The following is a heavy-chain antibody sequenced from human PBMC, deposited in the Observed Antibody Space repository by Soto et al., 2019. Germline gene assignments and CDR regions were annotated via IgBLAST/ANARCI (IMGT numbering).Heavy chain of an antibody. J-gene: IGHJ5*02. CDR3: VKGIVVVAAARGNNWFDP. CDR1: GFTFNSFA. CDR2: ISGNSGSI. V-gene: IGHV3-23*01. Sequence: GGSLRLSCAASGFTFNSFAMNWVRQAPAKGLEWVAGISGNSGSIDYADSVKGRFTISRDNSKNTVSLQMNSLRAEDTARYYCVKGIVVVAAARGNNWFDPWGQGTLVTVSS. D-gene: IGHD2-2*01.